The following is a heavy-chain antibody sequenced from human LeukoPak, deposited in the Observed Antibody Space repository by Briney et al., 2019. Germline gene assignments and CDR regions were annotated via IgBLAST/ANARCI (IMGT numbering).Heavy chain of an antibody. V-gene: IGHV1-2*02. CDR2: VNPDNGGT. J-gene: IGHJ4*02. CDR1: GYTFSDYY. D-gene: IGHD3-3*01. Sequence: ASVKVSCKASGYTFSDYYIHWVRQAPGQGLEYMAGVNPDNGGTIYPQKFQGSVTMTRDTSISTAYLEVRWLTFDDTAVYYCARGITIYGAIIIYFDSWGQGTPVTVSS. CDR3: ARGITIYGAIIIYFDS.